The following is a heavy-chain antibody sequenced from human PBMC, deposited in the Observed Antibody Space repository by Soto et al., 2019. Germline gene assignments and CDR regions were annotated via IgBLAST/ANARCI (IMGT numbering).Heavy chain of an antibody. CDR1: GFSFSNYN. CDR3: ARIAFVDDFWSGYYLGSRREDYYYYGMDV. V-gene: IGHV3-7*01. J-gene: IGHJ6*02. CDR2: IKQDGSEK. Sequence: GGSLRLSCAASGFSFSNYNMNWVRQAPGKGLEWVANIKQDGSEKYYVDSVKGRFTISRDNAKNSLYLQMNSLRAEDTAVCYCARIAFVDDFWSGYYLGSRREDYYYYGMDVWGQGTTVTVSS. D-gene: IGHD3-3*01.